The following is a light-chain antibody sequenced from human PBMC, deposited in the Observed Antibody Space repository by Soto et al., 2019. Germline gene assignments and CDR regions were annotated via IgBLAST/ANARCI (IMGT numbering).Light chain of an antibody. CDR1: QSISSW. CDR2: DAS. Sequence: DIQMTQSPSTLSASVGDRVTITCRASQSISSWLAWYQQKPGKAPKLLIYDASSLESGVPSRFSGSGSGTEFTLTISSLQPDDFATYYCQQYNSSPITFGQGTRLEI. CDR3: QQYNSSPIT. J-gene: IGKJ5*01. V-gene: IGKV1-5*01.